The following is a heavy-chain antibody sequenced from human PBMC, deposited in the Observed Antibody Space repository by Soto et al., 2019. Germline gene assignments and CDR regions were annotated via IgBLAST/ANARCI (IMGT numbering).Heavy chain of an antibody. J-gene: IGHJ5*02. CDR3: ARYVSSRYNNWIDP. D-gene: IGHD6-13*01. CDR1: GFTFSSYG. Sequence: QVQLVESGGGVVQPGGSLRLSCAASGFTFSSYGMHWVRQAPGKGLEWLAVIWYDGGEKYYADSVKGRFTISRDNSKNTLSLQMNNLSAEDTAVYYCARYVSSRYNNWIDPWGQGTLVTVSS. CDR2: IWYDGGEK. V-gene: IGHV3-33*01.